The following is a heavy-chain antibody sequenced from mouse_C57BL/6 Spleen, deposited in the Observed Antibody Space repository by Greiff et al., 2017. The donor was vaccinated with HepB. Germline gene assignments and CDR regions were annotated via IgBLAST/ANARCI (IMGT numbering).Heavy chain of an antibody. CDR3: ARDDYGSSYEAWFAY. CDR2: ISDGGSYT. D-gene: IGHD1-1*01. V-gene: IGHV5-4*01. CDR1: GFTFSSYA. Sequence: EVMLVESGGGLVKPGGSLKLSCAASGFTFSSYAMSWVRQTPEKRLEWVATISDGGSYTYYPDNVKGRFTISRDNAKNNLYLQMSHLKSEDTAMYYCARDDYGSSYEAWFAYWGQGTLVTVSA. J-gene: IGHJ3*01.